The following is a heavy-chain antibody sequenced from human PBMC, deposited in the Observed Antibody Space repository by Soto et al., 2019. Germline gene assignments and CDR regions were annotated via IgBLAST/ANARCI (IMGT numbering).Heavy chain of an antibody. D-gene: IGHD6-19*01. V-gene: IGHV4-34*01. CDR2: IDHSGST. Sequence: SETLSLTCAVYGGSFSGYYWSWIRQPPGKGLEWIGEIDHSGSTNYNPSLKSRVTISVDTSKNQFSLKLSSVTAADTAVYYCARGGAIAVAGTWGYFDYWGQGTPVTVSS. CDR1: GGSFSGYY. CDR3: ARGGAIAVAGTWGYFDY. J-gene: IGHJ4*02.